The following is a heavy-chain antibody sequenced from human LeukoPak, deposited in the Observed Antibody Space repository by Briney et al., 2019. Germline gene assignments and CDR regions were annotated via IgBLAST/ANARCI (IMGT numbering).Heavy chain of an antibody. Sequence: GGSLRLSCAASGFTFSSYGMSWVRQAPGKGLEWVSAISGSGGSTYYADSVKGRFTISRDNSKNTLYLQMNSLRAEDTAVYYCAKDGLDSSGYYYYYYYYMDVWGKGTTVTVSS. V-gene: IGHV3-23*01. CDR2: ISGSGGST. CDR1: GFTFSSYG. CDR3: AKDGLDSSGYYYYYYYYMDV. J-gene: IGHJ6*03. D-gene: IGHD3-22*01.